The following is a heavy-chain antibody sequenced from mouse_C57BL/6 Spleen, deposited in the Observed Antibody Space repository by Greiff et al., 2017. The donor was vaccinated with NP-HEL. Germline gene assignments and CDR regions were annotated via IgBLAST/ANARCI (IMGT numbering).Heavy chain of an antibody. CDR3: ARRITTVGGYFDV. V-gene: IGHV1-80*01. D-gene: IGHD1-1*01. CDR2: IYPGDGDT. CDR1: GYAFSSYW. Sequence: VQLQQSGAELVKPGASVKISCKASGYAFSSYWMNWVKQRPGKGLEGIGQIYPGDGDTNYNGKFKGKATLTADKSSSTAYMQLSSLTSEDSAVYFCARRITTVGGYFDVWGTGTTVTVSS. J-gene: IGHJ1*03.